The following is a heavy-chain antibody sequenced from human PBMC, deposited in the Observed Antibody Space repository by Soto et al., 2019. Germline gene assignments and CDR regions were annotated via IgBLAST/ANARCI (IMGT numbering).Heavy chain of an antibody. CDR2: IYYSGST. Sequence: SETLSLTCTVSGGSISSDYWSWIRQPPGKGLEWIGYIYYSGSTNYNPSLKSRVTISVDTSKNQFSLKLSSVTAADTAVYYCARHVGYYYYMDVWGKGTTVTVSS. J-gene: IGHJ6*03. CDR1: GGSISSDY. CDR3: ARHVGYYYYMDV. V-gene: IGHV4-59*08. D-gene: IGHD2-15*01.